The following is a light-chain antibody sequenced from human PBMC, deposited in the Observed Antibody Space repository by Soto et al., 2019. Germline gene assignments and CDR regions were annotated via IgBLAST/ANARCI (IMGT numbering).Light chain of an antibody. J-gene: IGLJ3*02. CDR1: SSNIGSNS. V-gene: IGLV1-44*01. Sequence: QSVLTQPPSASGTPGQRVTISCSGSSSNIGSNSVNWYHQVAGTAPKLLIHSDNQRPSGVPDRFSGSKSGTSASLAISGLQSGDEDDYYCATWDDTLNGRVFGGGTKVTVL. CDR3: ATWDDTLNGRV. CDR2: SDN.